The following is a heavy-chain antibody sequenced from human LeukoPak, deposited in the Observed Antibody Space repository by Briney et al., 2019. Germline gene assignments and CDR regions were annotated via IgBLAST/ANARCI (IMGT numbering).Heavy chain of an antibody. V-gene: IGHV1-69*04. CDR1: GGTFSSYA. CDR2: IIPILGIA. Sequence: ASVKVSCKASGGTFSSYAISWVRQAPGQGLEWMGRIIPILGIANYAQKFQGRVTITADKSTSTAYMELSSLRSEDTAVYYCARGLRGYSYGYRGYYFDYWGQGTLVTVSS. D-gene: IGHD5-18*01. J-gene: IGHJ4*02. CDR3: ARGLRGYSYGYRGYYFDY.